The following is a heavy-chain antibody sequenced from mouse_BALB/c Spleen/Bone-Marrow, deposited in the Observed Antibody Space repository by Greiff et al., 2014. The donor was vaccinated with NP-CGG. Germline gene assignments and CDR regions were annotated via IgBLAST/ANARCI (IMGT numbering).Heavy chain of an antibody. CDR2: IDPENGNI. J-gene: IGHJ2*01. V-gene: IGHV14-3*02. CDR3: TRRGFDF. CDR1: GFNIKDTY. Sequence: VQLQQSGAELVKPGASVKLSRTASGFNIKDTYIHWVKRRPEQGLEWIGRIDPENGNIKYDPKFQVKATITADTSSNTAYLQLSSLTSEDTAVYYCTRRGFDFWGQGTTLTVSS.